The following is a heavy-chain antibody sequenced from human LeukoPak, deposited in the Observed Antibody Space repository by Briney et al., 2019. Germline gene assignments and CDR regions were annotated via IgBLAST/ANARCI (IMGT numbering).Heavy chain of an antibody. Sequence: GGSLRLSCAASGFTVSSNYMSWVRQAPGKGLEWVSIIYSGGSRYYADSVKGRFTISRDNSKNTLYLQMNSLRAEDTAVYYCARTIVVTHGWFDPWGQGTLVTVSS. J-gene: IGHJ5*02. CDR3: ARTIVVTHGWFDP. V-gene: IGHV3-53*01. CDR1: GFTVSSNY. D-gene: IGHD2-21*01. CDR2: IYSGGSR.